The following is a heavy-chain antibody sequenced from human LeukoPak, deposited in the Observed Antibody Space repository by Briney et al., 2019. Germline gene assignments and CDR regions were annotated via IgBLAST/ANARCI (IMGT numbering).Heavy chain of an antibody. CDR2: ITHSGGT. J-gene: IGHJ4*02. Sequence: SETLSLTCTVSGGSIGSYYWSWIRQPPGKGLEWIGGITHSGGTTYNPSLKSRVTVSEDTSKSHFSLNLKSVTAADTAVYYCVRGPDYGGAWRYFDHWGQGTLVTVSS. CDR3: VRGPDYGGAWRYFDH. V-gene: IGHV4-34*01. CDR1: GGSIGSYY. D-gene: IGHD4/OR15-4a*01.